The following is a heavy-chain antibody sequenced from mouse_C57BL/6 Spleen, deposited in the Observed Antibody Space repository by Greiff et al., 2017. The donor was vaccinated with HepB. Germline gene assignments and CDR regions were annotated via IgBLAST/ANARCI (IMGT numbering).Heavy chain of an antibody. J-gene: IGHJ3*01. CDR1: GYTFTSYW. CDR2: IDPSDSET. CDR3: ARDYSNYYAY. Sequence: VQLQQPGAELVRPGSSVKLSCKASGYTFTSYWMHWVKQRPIQGLEWIGNIDPSDSETHYNQKFKDKATLTVDKSSSTAYMQLSSLTSEDSAVYYCARDYSNYYAYWGQGTLVTVSA. V-gene: IGHV1-52*01. D-gene: IGHD2-5*01.